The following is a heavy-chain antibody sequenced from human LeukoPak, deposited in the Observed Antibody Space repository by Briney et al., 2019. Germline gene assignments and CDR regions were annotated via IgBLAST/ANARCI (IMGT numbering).Heavy chain of an antibody. CDR1: GFTFSSYG. D-gene: IGHD6-19*01. CDR2: IWYDGGNK. Sequence: GGSLRLSCAASGFTFSSYGMHWVRQAPGKGLEWVAVIWYDGGNKYYADSAKGRFTISRDNSKNTLYLQMNSLRAEDTAVYYCAKAFIAVAVNYFDYWGQGTLVTVSS. J-gene: IGHJ4*02. CDR3: AKAFIAVAVNYFDY. V-gene: IGHV3-33*06.